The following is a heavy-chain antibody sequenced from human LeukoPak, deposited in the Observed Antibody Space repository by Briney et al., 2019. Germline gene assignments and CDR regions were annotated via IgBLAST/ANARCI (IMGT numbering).Heavy chain of an antibody. CDR1: GFTFTSYS. CDR3: ARSAVGKAFDI. J-gene: IGHJ3*02. D-gene: IGHD1-26*01. Sequence: PGGSLRLSFVASGFTFTSYSMSWVRQAPGKGLEWVAVISSGGRTIYYADSVEGRFIISKDNTKKTLYLQLNSLRDEDTAVFYCARSAVGKAFDIWGQGTMVTVSS. CDR2: ISSGGRTI. V-gene: IGHV3-48*03.